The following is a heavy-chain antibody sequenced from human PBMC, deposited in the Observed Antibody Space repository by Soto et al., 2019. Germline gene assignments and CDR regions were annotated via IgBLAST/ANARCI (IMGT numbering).Heavy chain of an antibody. D-gene: IGHD6-19*01. V-gene: IGHV5-51*01. Sequence: GESLKISCKGSGCSFASYWITWVRQMPGKGLEWMGIIYPGDSDTRYSPSFQGQVTISADKSISTAYLQWSSLKASDTAMYYCARPREAGKNYYGVDVWGQGTTVTVSS. CDR2: IYPGDSDT. J-gene: IGHJ6*02. CDR3: ARPREAGKNYYGVDV. CDR1: GCSFASYW.